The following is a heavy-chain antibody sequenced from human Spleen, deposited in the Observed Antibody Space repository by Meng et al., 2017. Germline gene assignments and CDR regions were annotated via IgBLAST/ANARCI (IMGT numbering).Heavy chain of an antibody. CDR2: IYSGGST. CDR3: AKAVTGAGLDYFDY. Sequence: GESLKISCAASGFTVSSNYMSWVRQAPGKGLEWVSVIYSGGSTYYADSVKGRFTISRHNSKNTLYLQMNSLRAEDTAVYYCAKAVTGAGLDYFDYWGHGTPVTVSS. D-gene: IGHD2-8*02. CDR1: GFTVSSNY. V-gene: IGHV3-53*04. J-gene: IGHJ4*01.